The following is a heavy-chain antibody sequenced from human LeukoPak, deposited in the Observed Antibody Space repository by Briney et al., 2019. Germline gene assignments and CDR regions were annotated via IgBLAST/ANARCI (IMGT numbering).Heavy chain of an antibody. Sequence: PSETLSLTCAVYGGSFSGYYWSWIRQPPGKGLEWIGEINHSGSTNYNPSLKSRVTISVDTSKNQFSLKLSSVTAADTAVYYCVRRATHRPFDPWGQGTLVTVSS. CDR1: GGSFSGYY. CDR2: INHSGST. J-gene: IGHJ5*02. CDR3: VRRATHRPFDP. D-gene: IGHD1-14*01. V-gene: IGHV4-34*01.